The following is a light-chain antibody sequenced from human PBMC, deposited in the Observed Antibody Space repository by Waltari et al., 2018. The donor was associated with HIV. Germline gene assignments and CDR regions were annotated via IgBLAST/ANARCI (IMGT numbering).Light chain of an antibody. Sequence: QSALTQPPSVSGAPGQSVTTSCSGSNSNIGAGFVVTWYQQVPGTAPRLRIANNNNRPSGVPDRFSGSKSGTSASLAINGLQSEDEADYYCQSYDSRLSGSVVFGGGTKVTVL. CDR2: NNN. V-gene: IGLV1-40*01. CDR1: NSNIGAGFV. J-gene: IGLJ2*01. CDR3: QSYDSRLSGSVV.